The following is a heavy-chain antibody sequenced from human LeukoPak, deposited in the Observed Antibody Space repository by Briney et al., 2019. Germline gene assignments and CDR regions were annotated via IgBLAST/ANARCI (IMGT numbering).Heavy chain of an antibody. CDR3: AKGVYGVYWYFDL. D-gene: IGHD5/OR15-5a*01. CDR1: GFIFSSYA. CDR2: ISGSDGAT. J-gene: IGHJ2*01. Sequence: QAGGSLRLSCAASGFIFSSYAVSWVRQAPGRGLEWVSSISGSDGATYYADSVKGRFTISRDNSMNTLYLQMNSLRAEDTAVYYCAKGVYGVYWYFDLWGRGTRVTVSP. V-gene: IGHV3-23*01.